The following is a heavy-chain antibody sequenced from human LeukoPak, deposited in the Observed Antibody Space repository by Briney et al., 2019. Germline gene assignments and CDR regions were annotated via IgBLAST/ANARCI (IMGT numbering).Heavy chain of an antibody. V-gene: IGHV3-48*03. D-gene: IGHD2-21*01. CDR1: GFTFSAYE. CDR2: ISSGGNDK. Sequence: GWSLRLSCAASGFTFSAYEMAWVRQSPGRGLEWLSYISSGGNDKWYADSVKGRLSISRDNARNSLYLQMNTLSAEDTAVYYCARVRIPGEHQFDPWGQGTLVTVSS. J-gene: IGHJ5*02. CDR3: ARVRIPGEHQFDP.